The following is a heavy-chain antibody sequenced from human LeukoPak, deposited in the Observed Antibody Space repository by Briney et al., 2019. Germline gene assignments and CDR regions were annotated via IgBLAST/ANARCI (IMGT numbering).Heavy chain of an antibody. V-gene: IGHV3-7*01. J-gene: IGHJ4*02. D-gene: IGHD3-16*02. CDR2: IKQDGGEK. Sequence: GGSLRLSCAASRFTFSTYWMNWVRQAPGKGLEWVANIKQDGGEKYYVDSVKGRFTISRDNAKNSLYLQMHSLRAEDTAVYYCARYGSPASLRGNVWGSYRYGSFDYWGQGTLVTVSS. CDR3: ARYGSPASLRGNVWGSYRYGSFDY. CDR1: RFTFSTYW.